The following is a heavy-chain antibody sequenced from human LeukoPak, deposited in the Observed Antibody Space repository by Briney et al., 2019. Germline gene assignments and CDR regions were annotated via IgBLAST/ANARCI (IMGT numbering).Heavy chain of an antibody. CDR1: GSTFSSYS. CDR2: ISSSSSYI. CDR3: ARDYDIY. D-gene: IGHD3-9*01. J-gene: IGHJ4*02. V-gene: IGHV3-21*01. Sequence: AGGSLRLSCAASGSTFSSYSMNWVRQAPGKGLEWVSSISSSSSYIYYGDSVKGRFTISRDNAKDSLYLQMNSLRAEDTAVYYCARDYDIYWGQGTLVTVSS.